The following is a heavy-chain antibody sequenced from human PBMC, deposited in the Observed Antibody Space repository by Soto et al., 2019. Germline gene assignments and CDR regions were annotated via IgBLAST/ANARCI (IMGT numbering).Heavy chain of an antibody. CDR2: IIPIFGTA. CDR1: GGTFSSYA. D-gene: IGHD2-8*01. CDR3: AADATAWQQMVPSDY. V-gene: IGHV1-69*05. J-gene: IGHJ4*02. Sequence: GASVKVSCKASGGTFSSYAISWVRQAPGQGLEWMGGIIPIFGTANYAQRFQDRVTLTRDMSTATTYMELSRLTSEDTAIYYCAADATAWQQMVPSDYWGQGTLVTVSS.